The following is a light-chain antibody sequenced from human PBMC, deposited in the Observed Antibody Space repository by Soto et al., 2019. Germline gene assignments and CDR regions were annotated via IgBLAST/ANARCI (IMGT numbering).Light chain of an antibody. CDR2: GAS. J-gene: IGKJ4*01. CDR3: QHYNNLWG. V-gene: IGKV3-15*01. CDR1: QSVRGN. Sequence: EIVKTQSPATLSVSPGERVALSCRASQSVRGNLAWYQQKPGQVPRVLIYGASTRAIGIPDRFSGSGSGTEFTLTISSLQSEDFAVYYCQHYNNLWGFGGGTKVEIK.